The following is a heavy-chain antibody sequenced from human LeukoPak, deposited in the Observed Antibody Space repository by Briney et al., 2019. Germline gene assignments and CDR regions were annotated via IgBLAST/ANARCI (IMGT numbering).Heavy chain of an antibody. J-gene: IGHJ4*02. CDR2: IYYSGST. CDR3: ARLVVTGTTIKH. CDR1: GGSISSSSYY. D-gene: IGHD1-7*01. Sequence: SETLSLTCTVSGGSISSSSYYWGWIRQPPGRGLEWIGNIYYSGSTYYNPSLKSRVTISVDTSKNQFSLKLSSVTAADTVVYYCARLVVTGTTIKHWGQGTLVTVSS. V-gene: IGHV4-39*01.